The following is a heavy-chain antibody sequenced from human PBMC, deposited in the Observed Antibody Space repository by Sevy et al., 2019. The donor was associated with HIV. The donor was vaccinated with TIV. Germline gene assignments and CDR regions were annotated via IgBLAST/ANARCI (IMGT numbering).Heavy chain of an antibody. D-gene: IGHD3-9*01. Sequence: GGSLRLYCVVSGISFTTSGMHWVRQAPGKGLEWVAVISYHGRDKFYAESVKGRSTISRDNSKNMLYLQINSLRAEDTAVYYCAKDFTGYNGMDVWGQGTMVTVSS. CDR2: ISYHGRDK. CDR1: GISFTTSG. CDR3: AKDFTGYNGMDV. J-gene: IGHJ6*02. V-gene: IGHV3-30*18.